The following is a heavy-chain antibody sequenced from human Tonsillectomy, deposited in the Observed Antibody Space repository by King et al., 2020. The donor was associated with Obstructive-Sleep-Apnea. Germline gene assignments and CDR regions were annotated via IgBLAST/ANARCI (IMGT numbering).Heavy chain of an antibody. Sequence: VQLQESGPGLVKPSETLSLTCTVSGGSINSYYWNWLRPPPGKGLEWIGYVYSSGATNDNPSLKSRVTISVDTSKNQFSLKLRSVTAADTAVYYCARALEQLGGNWFDPWGQGTLVIVSS. CDR3: ARALEQLGGNWFDP. D-gene: IGHD1-1*01. CDR2: VYSSGAT. J-gene: IGHJ5*02. V-gene: IGHV4-59*01. CDR1: GGSINSYY.